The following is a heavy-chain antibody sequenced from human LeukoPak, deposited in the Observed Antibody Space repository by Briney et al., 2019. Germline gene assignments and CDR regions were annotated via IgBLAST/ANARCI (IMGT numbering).Heavy chain of an antibody. Sequence: GGSLRLSCAASGFTFSSYAMSWVRQAPGKGLEWVSAISGSGGSTYYADSVKGRFTISRDNSKNTLYLQMNSLRAEDTAVYYCAQLSGYEYYFDYWGQGTLVTVSS. V-gene: IGHV3-23*01. CDR2: ISGSGGST. CDR3: AQLSGYEYYFDY. D-gene: IGHD5-12*01. CDR1: GFTFSSYA. J-gene: IGHJ4*02.